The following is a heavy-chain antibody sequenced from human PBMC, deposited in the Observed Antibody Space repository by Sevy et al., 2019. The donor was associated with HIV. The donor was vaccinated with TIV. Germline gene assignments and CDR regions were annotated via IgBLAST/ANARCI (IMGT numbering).Heavy chain of an antibody. CDR2: IKSKTDGGKI. D-gene: IGHD3-22*01. CDR3: TTDSRYSSGYLGY. J-gene: IGHJ4*02. CDR1: GFTFSNAW. Sequence: GGSLRLSCVASGFTFSNAWMSWVRQAPGKGLEWVGRIKSKTDGGKIDYAAPVKGRFTISRDVSKNTLYLQMNSLKTGDTAVYYCTTDSRYSSGYLGYWGQGTLVTVSS. V-gene: IGHV3-15*01.